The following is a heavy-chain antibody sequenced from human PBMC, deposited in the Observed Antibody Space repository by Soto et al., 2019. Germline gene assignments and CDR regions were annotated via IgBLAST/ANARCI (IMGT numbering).Heavy chain of an antibody. Sequence: GGSLRLACAASGFTFRSYAMTWVRQAPGKGLEWVSSISGSGETTYYADSVKGRFSISRDNSKDTLYLQINGLRAEDTAVYYCAKAAAWGPGYLFDSWGKGSLVAVPS. CDR2: ISGSGETT. CDR3: AKAAAWGPGYLFDS. CDR1: GFTFRSYA. D-gene: IGHD2-15*01. V-gene: IGHV3-23*01. J-gene: IGHJ4*02.